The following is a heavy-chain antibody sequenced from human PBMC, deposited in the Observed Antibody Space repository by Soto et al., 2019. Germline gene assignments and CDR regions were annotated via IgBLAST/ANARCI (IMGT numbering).Heavy chain of an antibody. J-gene: IGHJ6*02. CDR2: IYPGDSDT. D-gene: IGHD6-13*01. V-gene: IGHV5-51*01. Sequence: GDSLKISCQGSGYSFTSYWIGWVRQMPGKGLESMGIIYPGDSDTRYSPSFQGQVTISADKSISTAYLQWSSLKASDTAMYYCARTAAAGKYYYGMDVWGQGT. CDR1: GYSFTSYW. CDR3: ARTAAAGKYYYGMDV.